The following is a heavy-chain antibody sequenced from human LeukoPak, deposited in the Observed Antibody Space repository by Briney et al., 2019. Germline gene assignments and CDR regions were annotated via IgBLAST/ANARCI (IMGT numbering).Heavy chain of an antibody. Sequence: GGSLTLSCAASGFTFSSYAMSWVRQAPGNGLEWVSGISGSGGSTYYADSVKGRFAISRDNSKNTLYLQMNSLRADDTAVYYCAKRYYYDSSGYYLPYWYFDLWGRGTLVTVSS. D-gene: IGHD3-22*01. J-gene: IGHJ2*01. CDR1: GFTFSSYA. CDR2: ISGSGGST. CDR3: AKRYYYDSSGYYLPYWYFDL. V-gene: IGHV3-23*01.